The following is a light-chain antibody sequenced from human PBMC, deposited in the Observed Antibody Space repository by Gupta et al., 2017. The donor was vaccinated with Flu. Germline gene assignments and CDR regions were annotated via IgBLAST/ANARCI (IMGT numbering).Light chain of an antibody. J-gene: IGLJ1*01. Sequence: SALTQPASVSASPGQSITISCTGTSSDIGGYNYVSWYQQHPGKAPKLMLYEVANRPAGVAGRFSGSKSGNTASLTISALTQEDEADYYGTADTTTDRWDFGTGTKVTVL. CDR1: SSDIGGYNY. V-gene: IGLV2-14*01. CDR3: TADTTTDRWD. CDR2: EVA.